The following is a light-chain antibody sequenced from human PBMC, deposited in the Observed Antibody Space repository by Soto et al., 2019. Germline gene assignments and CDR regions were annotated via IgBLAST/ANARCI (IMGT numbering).Light chain of an antibody. CDR1: SFNIGSNT. CDR3: SAWDDSLNRYV. CDR2: SSN. Sequence: QSVLTQPPSASGTPGQRVTISCSGSSFNIGSNTVNWYQQLPGTAPKLIIYSSNQRPSGVPDRFSGSKSGTSASLPISGLQSDDEADYYCSAWDDSLNRYVVVTGTKLTVL. V-gene: IGLV1-44*01. J-gene: IGLJ1*01.